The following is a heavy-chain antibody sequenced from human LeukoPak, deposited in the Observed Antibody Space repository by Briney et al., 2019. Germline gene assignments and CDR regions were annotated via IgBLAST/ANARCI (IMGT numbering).Heavy chain of an antibody. CDR3: ARDQGSDSGGYPRYYFDY. Sequence: SVKVSCKASGGTFNTYAISWVRQAPGQGLEWMGGIIPIFATANYAQKFQGRVTITTDESTGTAYMELTSLRSEDTAVYYCARDQGSDSGGYPRYYFDYWGQGTLVTVSS. CDR2: IIPIFATA. D-gene: IGHD6-25*01. CDR1: GGTFNTYA. V-gene: IGHV1-69*05. J-gene: IGHJ4*02.